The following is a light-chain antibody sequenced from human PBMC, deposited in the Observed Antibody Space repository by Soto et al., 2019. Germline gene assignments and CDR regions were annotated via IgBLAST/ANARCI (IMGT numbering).Light chain of an antibody. V-gene: IGLV4-69*01. CDR1: SGHSSYA. CDR3: QTWGTGTLYV. Sequence: QSVLTQSPSASASLGAPVKLTCTLSSGHSSYAIAWHQQQPEKGPRYLMKLNSDGSHSKGDGIPDRFSGSSSGAERYLTISSLQSEDEADYYCQTWGTGTLYVFGTGTKLTVL. CDR2: LNSDGSH. J-gene: IGLJ1*01.